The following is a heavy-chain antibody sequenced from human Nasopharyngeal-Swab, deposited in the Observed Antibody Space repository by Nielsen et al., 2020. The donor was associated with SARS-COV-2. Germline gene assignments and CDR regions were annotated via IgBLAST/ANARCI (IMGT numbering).Heavy chain of an antibody. CDR1: EYTFTGYY. Sequence: ASVKVSCKASEYTFTGYYMHWVRQAPGQGLEWMGRINPNSGGTNYAQKFQGRVTMTRDTSISTAYLELGRLRSDDTAVYYCARRYSSGSRGGLDYWGQGTLVTVSS. CDR3: ARRYSSGSRGGLDY. V-gene: IGHV1-2*06. CDR2: INPNSGGT. D-gene: IGHD6-19*01. J-gene: IGHJ4*02.